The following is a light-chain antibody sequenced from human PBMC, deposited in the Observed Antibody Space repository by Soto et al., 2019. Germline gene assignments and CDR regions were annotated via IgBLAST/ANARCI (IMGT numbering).Light chain of an antibody. V-gene: IGKV3-11*01. CDR3: QQRNKWPPVT. CDR1: PSVSNS. CDR2: DAS. Sequence: ESVLTQSPATLSLSPGERATLSCRASPSVSNSLAWYHHKPGQAPRLLIYDASNRATGVPTRFSGSGSGTDFTLTISSLEPEDFAVYYCQQRNKWPPVTFGGGTRVEIK. J-gene: IGKJ4*01.